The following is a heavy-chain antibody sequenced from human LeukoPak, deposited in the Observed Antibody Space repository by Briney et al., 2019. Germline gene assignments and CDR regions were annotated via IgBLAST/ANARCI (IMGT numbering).Heavy chain of an antibody. CDR1: GFTFSSYS. Sequence: GGSLRLSCAASGFTFSSYSMNWVRQAPGKGLEWVSSISSSSSYIYYADSVKGRFTISRDNTKSSLYLQMNSLRAEDMAVYYCARGYCGGDCYGDWGQGTLVTVSS. CDR3: ARGYCGGDCYGD. V-gene: IGHV3-21*01. D-gene: IGHD2-21*02. CDR2: ISSSSSYI. J-gene: IGHJ1*01.